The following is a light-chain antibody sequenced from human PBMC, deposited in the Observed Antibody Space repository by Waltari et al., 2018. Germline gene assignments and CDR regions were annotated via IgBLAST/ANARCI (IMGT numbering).Light chain of an antibody. CDR1: NSDVGGYKY. J-gene: IGLJ3*02. CDR2: DVT. V-gene: IGLV2-11*01. CDR3: CSYAGFSWV. Sequence: QAALTQPRAVSGSPGQSVTISCTGTNSDVGGYKYVSWYQLHPGKAPKLMIYDVTKRPSGVSDRFSGSKSVITASLTISGLQTDDEADYYCCSYAGFSWVFGGGTELTVL.